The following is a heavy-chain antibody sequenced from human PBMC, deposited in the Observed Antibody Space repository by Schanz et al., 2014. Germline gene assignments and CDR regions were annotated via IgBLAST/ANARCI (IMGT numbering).Heavy chain of an antibody. Sequence: EVQLVESGGGLVQPGGSLRLSCAASGFTFSRNAMNWVRQAPGKGLEWVSYISATSAKIDYADSVQGRFTISRDNAKNSLYLQMSSLRVEDTGLYFCARDPVEGAPTPYYFDSWGPGTLVTVSS. CDR1: GFTFSRNA. CDR2: ISATSAKI. J-gene: IGHJ4*02. CDR3: ARDPVEGAPTPYYFDS. V-gene: IGHV3-48*01. D-gene: IGHD1-26*01.